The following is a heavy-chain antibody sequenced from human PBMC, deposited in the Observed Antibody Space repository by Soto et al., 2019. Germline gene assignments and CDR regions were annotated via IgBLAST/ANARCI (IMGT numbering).Heavy chain of an antibody. D-gene: IGHD2-2*01. CDR3: GSDRINIAVVPGAPYYNHMDV. V-gene: IGHV1-69*12. CDR2: IIPMFGRP. CDR1: GGTFSSYA. Sequence: QVQLVQSGAEVKKPGSSVKVSCKAAGGTFSSYAISWVRQAPGQGLEWMGGIIPMFGRPNYAQKFQGRVTMTADESTSTTYMELGSLRSEDTAVYYCGSDRINIAVVPGAPYYNHMDVWGHGSTITVSS. J-gene: IGHJ6*02.